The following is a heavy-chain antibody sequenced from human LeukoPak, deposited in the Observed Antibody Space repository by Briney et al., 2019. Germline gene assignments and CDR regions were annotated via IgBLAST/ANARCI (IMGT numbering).Heavy chain of an antibody. V-gene: IGHV4-38-2*02. Sequence: SETPSLTCTVSGYSISSGYYWGWIRQPPGKGLEWIGSIYHSGSTYYNPSLKSRVTISVDTSKNQFSLKLSSVTAADTAVYYCARGASLQEYYFDYWGQGTLVTVSS. D-gene: IGHD2/OR15-2a*01. CDR3: ARGASLQEYYFDY. J-gene: IGHJ4*02. CDR1: GYSISSGYY. CDR2: IYHSGST.